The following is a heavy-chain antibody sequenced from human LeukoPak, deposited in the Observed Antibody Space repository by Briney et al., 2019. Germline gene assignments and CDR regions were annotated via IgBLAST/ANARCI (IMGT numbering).Heavy chain of an antibody. J-gene: IGHJ4*02. D-gene: IGHD3-22*01. Sequence: GGSLRLSCAASGFIFSGYAMSWVRQAPGKGLEWVSGISGGGGSTYYADSVKGRFAISRDNSKYRLFLQMNSLRAEDTAVYYCAKAGSGYSYFDHWGQGTLVTVSS. CDR3: AKAGSGYSYFDH. CDR1: GFIFSGYA. CDR2: ISGGGGST. V-gene: IGHV3-23*01.